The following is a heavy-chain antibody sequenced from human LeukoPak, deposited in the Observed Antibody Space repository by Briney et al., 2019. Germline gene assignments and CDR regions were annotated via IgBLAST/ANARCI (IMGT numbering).Heavy chain of an antibody. Sequence: GASVKASCKASGYIFNSQGMNWVRQAPGQGLEWMGWINTDSGNPTYAQGFTGRFVFSLDSSVSTAYLQINNLMPEDTAKYFCAREILRFDFWGQGTTVTVSS. CDR1: GYIFNSQG. CDR3: AREILRFDF. V-gene: IGHV7-4-1*02. J-gene: IGHJ3*01. CDR2: INTDSGNP.